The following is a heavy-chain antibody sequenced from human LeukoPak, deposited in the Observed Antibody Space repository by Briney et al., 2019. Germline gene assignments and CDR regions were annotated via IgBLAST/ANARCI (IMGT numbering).Heavy chain of an antibody. V-gene: IGHV3-30-3*01. Sequence: GGSLRLSCAASGFTFSSYAMHWVRQAPGKGLEWVAVISYDGSNKYYADSVKGRFTISRDNSKNTLYLQMNSLRAEDTAVYYCAREILWFGELMGMDVWGQGTTVTVSS. CDR2: ISYDGSNK. D-gene: IGHD3-10*01. J-gene: IGHJ6*02. CDR1: GFTFSSYA. CDR3: AREILWFGELMGMDV.